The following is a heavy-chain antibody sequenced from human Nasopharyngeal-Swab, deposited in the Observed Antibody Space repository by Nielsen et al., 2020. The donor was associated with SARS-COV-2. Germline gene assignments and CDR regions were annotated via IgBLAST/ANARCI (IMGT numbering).Heavy chain of an antibody. CDR1: GLTFSDYY. D-gene: IGHD6-6*01. V-gene: IGHV3-11*06. CDR2: ISSSSSYT. CDR3: ARGCGSSWRVHYYYYYYMDD. Sequence: GASLKISCAASGLTFSDYYMSWLRQAPGKGLEWVSYISSSSSYTNYANSVKGRFTISRENAKNSLYLQMQRLRAEDTAVYYCARGCGSSWRVHYYYYYYMDDWGKGTTVTVSS. J-gene: IGHJ6*03.